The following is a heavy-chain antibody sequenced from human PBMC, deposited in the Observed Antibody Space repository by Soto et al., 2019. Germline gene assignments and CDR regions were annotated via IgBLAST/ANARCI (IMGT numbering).Heavy chain of an antibody. CDR1: GGTFSSYA. CDR3: ASNILTGYSIGYYYYGMDV. V-gene: IGHV1-69*01. CDR2: IIPIFGTA. J-gene: IGHJ6*02. D-gene: IGHD3-9*01. Sequence: QVQLVQSGAEVKKPGSSVKVSCKASGGTFSSYAISWVRQAPGQGLEWMGGIIPIFGTANYAKKFQGRVTITADESTSTAYMEQSSLRSEDTAVYYCASNILTGYSIGYYYYGMDVWGQGTTVTVSS.